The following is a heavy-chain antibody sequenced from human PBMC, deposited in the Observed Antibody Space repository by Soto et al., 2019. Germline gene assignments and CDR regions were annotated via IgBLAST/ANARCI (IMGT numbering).Heavy chain of an antibody. CDR2: IYHSGST. CDR1: GGSISSSNW. D-gene: IGHD2-15*01. Sequence: PSETLSLTCAVSGGSISSSNWWSWVRQPPGKGLEWIGEIYHSGSTNYNPSLKSRVTISVDKSKNQFSLKLSPVTAADTAVYYCASLRVAAYNWFDPWGQGTLVTVSS. CDR3: ASLRVAAYNWFDP. J-gene: IGHJ5*02. V-gene: IGHV4-4*02.